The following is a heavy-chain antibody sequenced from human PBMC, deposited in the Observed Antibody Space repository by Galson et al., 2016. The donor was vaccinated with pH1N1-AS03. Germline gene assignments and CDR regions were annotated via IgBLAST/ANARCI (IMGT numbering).Heavy chain of an antibody. CDR3: ARDLNWDNA. V-gene: IGHV3-7*01. CDR1: GLTFNSYW. CDR2: IKPDGGDK. Sequence: SLRLSCAASGLTFNSYWMTWVRQAPGKGLEWVANIKPDGGDKYYVDSVKGRFTISRDNAKNSLYLQMNSLRVEDTAVYYCARDLNWDNAWGQGPLVTVSS. J-gene: IGHJ5*02.